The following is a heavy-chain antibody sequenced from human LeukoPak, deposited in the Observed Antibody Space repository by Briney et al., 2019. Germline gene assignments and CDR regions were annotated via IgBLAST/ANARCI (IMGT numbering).Heavy chain of an antibody. J-gene: IGHJ1*01. CDR1: GGSISSGGYY. Sequence: PSETLSLTCTVSGGSISSGGYYWSWIRQHPGKGLEWIGYIYYSGSAYYNPSLKSRVTISVDTSKNQFSLKLSSVTAADTAVYYCAVAAAGTYFQHWGQGTLVTVSS. D-gene: IGHD6-13*01. V-gene: IGHV4-31*03. CDR3: AVAAAGTYFQH. CDR2: IYYSGSA.